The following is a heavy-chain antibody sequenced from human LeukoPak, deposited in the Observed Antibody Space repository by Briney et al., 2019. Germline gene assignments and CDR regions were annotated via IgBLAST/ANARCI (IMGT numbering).Heavy chain of an antibody. J-gene: IGHJ4*02. V-gene: IGHV3-23*01. D-gene: IGHD6-19*01. CDR2: ISGSGGST. CDR1: GFTFSSYA. CDR3: AREPLGSGWYLGLVHYYFDY. Sequence: PGGSLRLSCAASGFTFSSYAMSWVRQAPGKGLEWVSAISGSGGSTYYADSVKGRFTISRDNSKNTLYLQMNSLRAEDTAVYYCAREPLGSGWYLGLVHYYFDYWGQGTLVTVSS.